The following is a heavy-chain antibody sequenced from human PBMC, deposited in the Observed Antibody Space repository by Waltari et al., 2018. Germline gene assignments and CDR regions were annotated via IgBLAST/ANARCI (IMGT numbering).Heavy chain of an antibody. CDR1: GFTFSSNE. V-gene: IGHV3-48*03. J-gene: IGHJ5*02. D-gene: IGHD3-10*01. CDR3: ARGVSMIRGGRNWFDP. CDR2: IRGSGSTI. Sequence: EVQLVESGGGLVQPGGSLGLSCAASGFTFSSNEMNWVRQAPGKGLEWVSYIRGSGSTIYYADSVKGRFTISRDNAKNSLYLQMNSLRAEDTAVYYCARGVSMIRGGRNWFDPWGQGTLVTVSS.